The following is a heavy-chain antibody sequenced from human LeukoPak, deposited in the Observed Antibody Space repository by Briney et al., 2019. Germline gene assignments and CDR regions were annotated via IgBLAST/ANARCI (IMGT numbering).Heavy chain of an antibody. Sequence: SSETLSLTCTASGASISSSSYYWGWIRQPPGKGLEWIGSIYYSGSTYYNPSLKSRVTISVDTSKNQFSLKLSSVTAADTAVYYCARRGYYYDSSGYYPWGQGTLVTVSS. CDR2: IYYSGST. CDR3: ARRGYYYDSSGYYP. J-gene: IGHJ5*02. D-gene: IGHD3-22*01. V-gene: IGHV4-39*01. CDR1: GASISSSSYY.